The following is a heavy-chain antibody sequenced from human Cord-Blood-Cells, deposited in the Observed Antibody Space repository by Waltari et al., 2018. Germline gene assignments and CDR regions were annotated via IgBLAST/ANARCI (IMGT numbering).Heavy chain of an antibody. D-gene: IGHD6-13*01. CDR3: ARQCYSSSWYDAFDI. Sequence: EVQLVESGGGLVQPGGSLKPSCAASGFTFSSYWMSWVRKAPGKGLEWVANIKQDGSEKYYVDSVKGRFTISRDNAKNSLYLQMNSLRAEDTAVYYCARQCYSSSWYDAFDIWGQGTMVTVSS. V-gene: IGHV3-7*01. CDR1: GFTFSSYW. J-gene: IGHJ3*02. CDR2: IKQDGSEK.